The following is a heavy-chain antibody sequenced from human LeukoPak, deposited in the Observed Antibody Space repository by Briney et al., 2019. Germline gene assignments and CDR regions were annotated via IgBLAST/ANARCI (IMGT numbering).Heavy chain of an antibody. CDR1: GFNFGNAW. Sequence: GGSLRLTCAASGFNFGNAWMSWVRQAPGKGLEWVGRIKRKSDGGTSDYAAPVKGRFSISRDDSKNTLYLQMNSLKNEDTAVYYCSEYNSKDAFNIWGQGTMVTVSS. CDR3: SEYNSKDAFNI. V-gene: IGHV3-15*01. CDR2: IKRKSDGGTS. J-gene: IGHJ3*02. D-gene: IGHD1-1*01.